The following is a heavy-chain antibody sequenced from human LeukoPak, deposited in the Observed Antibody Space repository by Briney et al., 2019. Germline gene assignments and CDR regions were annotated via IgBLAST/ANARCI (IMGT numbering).Heavy chain of an antibody. CDR2: ISGSGDST. CDR3: AKGYCSSSSCYSYAFDI. CDR1: GFTFSSYA. D-gene: IGHD2-2*01. Sequence: PGGSLRLSCAASGFTFSSYAMTWVRQAPGKGLEWVSAISGSGDSTYYADSVKGRFTISRDNSKNTLFLQMNSLRAEDTAVYYCAKGYCSSSSCYSYAFDIWGQGTVVTVSS. V-gene: IGHV3-23*01. J-gene: IGHJ3*02.